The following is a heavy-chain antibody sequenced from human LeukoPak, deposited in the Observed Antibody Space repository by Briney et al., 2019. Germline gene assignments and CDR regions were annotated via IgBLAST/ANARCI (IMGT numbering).Heavy chain of an antibody. J-gene: IGHJ5*02. D-gene: IGHD2-15*01. CDR2: IYPSDSDS. V-gene: IGHV5-51*01. CDR1: GYRFTDYW. Sequence: GESLKISCKGSGYRFTDYWIAWVRQVPGKGLEWMGIIYPSDSDSRYSPSFQGQVTISADKSISTAYLQWSSLKASDTAMYYCARLEYCSGGSCSNWFDPWGQGTLVTVSS. CDR3: ARLEYCSGGSCSNWFDP.